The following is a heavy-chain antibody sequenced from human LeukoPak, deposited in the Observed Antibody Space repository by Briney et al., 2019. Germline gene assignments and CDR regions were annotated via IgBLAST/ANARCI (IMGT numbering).Heavy chain of an antibody. V-gene: IGHV1-2*04. J-gene: IGHJ4*02. Sequence: ASVKVSCKASGYTFTGYYMHWVRQAPGQGLEWMGWINPNSGGTNYAQKFQGWVTITRDTSASTAYMELSSLRSEDTAVYYCARAGYSRFFDYWGQGTLVTVSS. D-gene: IGHD6-13*01. CDR2: INPNSGGT. CDR1: GYTFTGYY. CDR3: ARAGYSRFFDY.